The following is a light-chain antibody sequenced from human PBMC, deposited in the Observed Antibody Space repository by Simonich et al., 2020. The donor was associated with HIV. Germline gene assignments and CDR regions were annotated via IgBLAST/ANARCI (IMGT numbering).Light chain of an antibody. CDR2: WAS. V-gene: IGKV4-1*01. CDR1: QSVLSSSNNKNS. J-gene: IGKJ4*01. Sequence: DIVMTQSPDSLAVSLGERATSNCKSSQSVLSSSNNKNSLVWYQQKPGQPPKLHIYWASTRESGVPDRFSGSGSGTDFTLTISSLQAEDVAVYYCQQYYSIPLTFGGGTKVEIK. CDR3: QQYYSIPLT.